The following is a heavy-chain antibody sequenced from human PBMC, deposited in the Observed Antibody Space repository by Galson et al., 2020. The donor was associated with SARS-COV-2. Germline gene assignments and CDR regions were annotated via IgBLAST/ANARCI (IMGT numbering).Heavy chain of an antibody. CDR1: GFTVSSNY. D-gene: IGHD1-26*01. Sequence: GGSLRLSCAASGFTVSSNYMSWVRQAPGKGLEWVSVIYSGGSTYYADSVKGRFTISRDNSKNTLYLQMNSLRAEDTAVYYCAREGEWESSLGYWGQGTLVTVSS. CDR3: AREGEWESSLGY. J-gene: IGHJ4*02. V-gene: IGHV3-53*01. CDR2: IYSGGST.